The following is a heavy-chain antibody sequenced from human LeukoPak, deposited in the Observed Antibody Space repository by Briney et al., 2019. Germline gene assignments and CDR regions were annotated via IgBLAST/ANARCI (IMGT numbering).Heavy chain of an antibody. D-gene: IGHD3-9*01. Sequence: ASVKVSCKASGYTFSDYHMHWVRQAPGQGLEWMGWINPNSGGTNYAQKFQGRVTMTRDTSISTAYMELSRLRSDDTAVYYCASNTILDAPDAFDIWGQGTMVTVSS. V-gene: IGHV1-2*02. CDR2: INPNSGGT. J-gene: IGHJ3*02. CDR1: GYTFSDYH. CDR3: ASNTILDAPDAFDI.